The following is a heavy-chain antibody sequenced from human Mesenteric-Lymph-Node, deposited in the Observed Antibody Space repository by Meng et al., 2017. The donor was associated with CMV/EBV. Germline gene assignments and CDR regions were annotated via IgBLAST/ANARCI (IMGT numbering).Heavy chain of an antibody. Sequence: GESLKISCAASGFSFSIYTMKWVRQAPGKGLEWVSYISGSSSYIEYADSVKGRFTISRDNSKNTLYLQMNSLRAEDTAVYYCARLWEGAFDIWGQGTMVTVSS. V-gene: IGHV3-21*04. D-gene: IGHD1-26*01. CDR2: ISGSSSYI. J-gene: IGHJ3*02. CDR3: ARLWEGAFDI. CDR1: GFSFSIYT.